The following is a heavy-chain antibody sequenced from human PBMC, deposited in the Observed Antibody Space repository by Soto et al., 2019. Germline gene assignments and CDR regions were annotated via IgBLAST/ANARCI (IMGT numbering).Heavy chain of an antibody. CDR1: GGSFSTSA. J-gene: IGHJ5*02. CDR3: ARGRYGSGSYFSNWFDT. CDR2: IIPMFETT. D-gene: IGHD3-10*01. Sequence: QVHLVQSGAELRKPGSSVKVSCKASGGSFSTSAITWVRQAPGQGLEWMGGIIPMFETTSYAPRFQGRVTITADKSTNLEYMEVSSLRPEDTAVYYCARGRYGSGSYFSNWFDTWGQGTLVTVSS. V-gene: IGHV1-69*06.